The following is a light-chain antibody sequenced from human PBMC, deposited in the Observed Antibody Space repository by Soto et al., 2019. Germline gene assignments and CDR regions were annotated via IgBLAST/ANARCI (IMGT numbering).Light chain of an antibody. CDR2: GAS. CDR1: QSVSST. J-gene: IGKJ1*01. CDR3: HQYDNWPLTWT. Sequence: EIVMTPSPAALSVSPPSRSTISLSSSQSVSSTLAWYQQKPGQAPRLLIYGASTRATGIAARFSGSGSGTEFTLTIRSLQSEDFALYYCHQYDNWPLTWTFGQGTKVDNK. V-gene: IGKV3-15*01.